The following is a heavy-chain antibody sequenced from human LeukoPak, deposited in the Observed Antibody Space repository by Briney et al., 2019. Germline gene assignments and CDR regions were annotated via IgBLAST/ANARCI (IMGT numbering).Heavy chain of an antibody. CDR3: ARHAIFMYYIDY. Sequence: SETLSLTCTVSGASISSSPYYWGWIRQPPGKGLEWIGTIYYSGSTFYNPSLKSRVTISVDTSMHHFSLKLTSVTAADTAMYYCARHAIFMYYIDYWGQGTLVTVSS. CDR2: IYYSGST. CDR1: GASISSSPYY. J-gene: IGHJ4*02. D-gene: IGHD3-9*01. V-gene: IGHV4-39*01.